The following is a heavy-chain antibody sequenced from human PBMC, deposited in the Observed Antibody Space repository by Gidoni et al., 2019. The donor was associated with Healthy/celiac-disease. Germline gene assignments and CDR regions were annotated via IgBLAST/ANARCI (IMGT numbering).Heavy chain of an antibody. Sequence: QVQLQQWGAGLLKPSETLSLTCAVYGGSFSGYYWSWLRQPPGKGLEWIGEIKHSGSTNYNPSLKSRVTISLDTSKNQFSLKLSAVTAADTAVYYCARAGKRGVVVPAALNWFDPWGQGTLVTVSS. CDR1: GGSFSGYY. V-gene: IGHV4-34*01. J-gene: IGHJ5*02. CDR3: ARAGKRGVVVPAALNWFDP. D-gene: IGHD2-2*01. CDR2: IKHSGST.